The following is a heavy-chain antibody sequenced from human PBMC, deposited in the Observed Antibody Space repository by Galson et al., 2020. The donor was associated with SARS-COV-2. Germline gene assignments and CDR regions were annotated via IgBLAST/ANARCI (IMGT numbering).Heavy chain of an antibody. CDR3: ARGPGTTRVLTGYYTLFDY. D-gene: IGHD3-9*01. CDR2: INHSGST. Sequence: SETLSLTCAVYGGSFSGYYWNWIRQPPGKGLEWIGEINHSGSTNYNPSLKSRVTISVDTSKTQFSLKLSSVTAADTAVYYCARGPGTTRVLTGYYTLFDYWGQGTPVTVSS. J-gene: IGHJ4*02. CDR1: GGSFSGYY. V-gene: IGHV4-34*01.